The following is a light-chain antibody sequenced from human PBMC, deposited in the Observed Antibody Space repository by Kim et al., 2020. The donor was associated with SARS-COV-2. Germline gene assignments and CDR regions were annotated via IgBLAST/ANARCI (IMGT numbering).Light chain of an antibody. CDR3: QVWHGGSHHVI. CDR2: YDN. V-gene: IGLV3-21*04. Sequence: APGQTARITCGGENIGGETVHWYRQKPGQAPVLVIFYDNDRPSGIPARFSGSNSGNTATLTISRVEAGDEADYFCQVWHGGSHHVIFGGGTQLTVL. J-gene: IGLJ2*01. CDR1: NIGGET.